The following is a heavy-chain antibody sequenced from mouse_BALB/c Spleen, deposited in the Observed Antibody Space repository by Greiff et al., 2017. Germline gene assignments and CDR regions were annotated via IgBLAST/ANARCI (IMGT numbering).Heavy chain of an antibody. D-gene: IGHD1-2*01. CDR2: ISSGGSYT. CDR3: ARLRPLDY. J-gene: IGHJ2*01. CDR1: GFTFSSYA. Sequence: VQGVESGGGLVKPGGSLKLSCAASGFTFSSYAMSWVRQTPEKRLEWVATISSGGSYTYYPDSVKGRFTISRDNAKNTLYLQMSSLRSEDTAMYYCARLRPLDYWGQGTTLTVSS. V-gene: IGHV5-9-3*01.